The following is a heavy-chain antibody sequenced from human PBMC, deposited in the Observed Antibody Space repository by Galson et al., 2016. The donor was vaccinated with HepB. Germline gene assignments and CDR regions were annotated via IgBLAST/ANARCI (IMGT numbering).Heavy chain of an antibody. Sequence: SETLSLTCSVSGGSISSSRFYWGWIRQPPGKGLEWIGDIFDGGMACYNPALKSRVTISADVSRNQFSLQLSSVTAADTAVYFCVRRYTTVMDFYGMDVWGNGTTVCVSS. J-gene: IGHJ6*04. CDR3: VRRYTTVMDFYGMDV. CDR1: GGSISSSRFY. CDR2: IFDGGMA. D-gene: IGHD3-16*02. V-gene: IGHV4-39*01.